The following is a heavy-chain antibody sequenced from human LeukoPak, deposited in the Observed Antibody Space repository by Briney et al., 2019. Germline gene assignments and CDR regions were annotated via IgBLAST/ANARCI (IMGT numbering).Heavy chain of an antibody. CDR2: ISSGDNT. CDR1: GFTFSTFA. J-gene: IGHJ4*02. Sequence: GGSLRPSCAASGFTFSTFAMTWVRQAPGKGLEWVSTISSGDNTYYPDSVKGRFIISRDSSKNTLYLQMNRLRAEDTAVYYCAQDPRRDYESDYWGQGTLVTVSS. V-gene: IGHV3-23*01. CDR3: AQDPRRDYESDY. D-gene: IGHD4-17*01.